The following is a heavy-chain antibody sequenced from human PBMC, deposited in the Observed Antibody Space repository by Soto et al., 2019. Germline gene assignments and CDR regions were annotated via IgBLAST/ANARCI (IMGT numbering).Heavy chain of an antibody. Sequence: EVQLVESGGGLVQPGRSLRGSCAASGFTFDEYAMHWVRRGTGKGLEWVSSISWNGNIIGYSGSVKGRFTISRDNANKSLYRQLNRLRPEDTALYFCATGGPDAFWGGGGGYFDSWGQGTRVTFSS. J-gene: IGHJ4*02. CDR2: ISWNGNII. CDR3: ATGGPDAFWGGGGGYFDS. CDR1: GFTFDEYA. D-gene: IGHD3-3*01. V-gene: IGHV3-9*01.